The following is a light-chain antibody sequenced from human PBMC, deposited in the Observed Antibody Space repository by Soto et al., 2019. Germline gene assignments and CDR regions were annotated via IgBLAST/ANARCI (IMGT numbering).Light chain of an antibody. Sequence: DIQMTQSPSSLSASVGDRVTITCRASQSIRNYLNWYQQKPGKAPKLLIYAASSLQSGVPSRFSGSGSGTDFTLPFSSLQPEDFATYYCQQSYSAPYTFGQGTKLEIK. CDR1: QSIRNY. J-gene: IGKJ2*01. CDR2: AAS. CDR3: QQSYSAPYT. V-gene: IGKV1-39*01.